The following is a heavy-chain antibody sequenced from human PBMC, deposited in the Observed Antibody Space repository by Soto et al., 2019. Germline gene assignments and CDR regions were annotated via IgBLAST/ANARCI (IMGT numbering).Heavy chain of an antibody. CDR3: ARVNSGWSYNWFDP. J-gene: IGHJ5*02. Sequence: GGSLRLSCAASGFTFNNAWMNWVRQAPGKGLEWVAVISYDGSNKYYADSVKGRFTISRDNSKNTLYLQMNSLRAEDTAVYYCARVNSGWSYNWFDPWGQGTLVTVSS. D-gene: IGHD6-19*01. CDR1: GFTFNNAW. CDR2: ISYDGSNK. V-gene: IGHV3-30-3*01.